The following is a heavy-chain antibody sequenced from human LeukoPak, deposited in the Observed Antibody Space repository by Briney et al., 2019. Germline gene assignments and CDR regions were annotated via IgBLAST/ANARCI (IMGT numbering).Heavy chain of an antibody. CDR1: GGSFSGYY. CDR2: INHSGST. V-gene: IGHV4-34*01. CDR3: ARGPTRMKTIVVVTAGVNWFDP. Sequence: SETLSLTCAVYGGSFSGYYWSWIRQPPGKGLEWIGEINHSGSTNYNPSLKSRVTISVDTSKNQFSLKLSSVTAADAAVYYCARGPTRMKTIVVVTAGVNWFDPWGQGTLVTVSS. J-gene: IGHJ5*02. D-gene: IGHD2-21*02.